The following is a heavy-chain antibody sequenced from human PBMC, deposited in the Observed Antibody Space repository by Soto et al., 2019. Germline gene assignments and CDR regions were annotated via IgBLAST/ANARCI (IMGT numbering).Heavy chain of an antibody. V-gene: IGHV5-51*01. CDR2: VDVGDSDT. J-gene: IGHJ4*02. D-gene: IGHD3-10*01. CDR3: ARVRILSGLFRSFDY. CDR1: GYRFTSYW. Sequence: PGESLKISCEASGYRFTSYWIGWVRQMPGKGLEWMGIVDVGDSDTKYSASFEGQVTISADKSLISAYLQWTSLRASDTAMYYSARVRILSGLFRSFDYWGQGTQVTVSS.